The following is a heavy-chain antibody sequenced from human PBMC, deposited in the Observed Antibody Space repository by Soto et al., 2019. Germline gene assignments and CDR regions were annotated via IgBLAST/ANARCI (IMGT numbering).Heavy chain of an antibody. V-gene: IGHV1-3*01. J-gene: IGHJ4*02. Sequence: QVQLVQSGAEVKKPGASVKVSCKGSGYTFINYAIHWVRQAPGQRLEWMGWIDAGNGNTKYSQKFQGRITITRDTSASTAYIELNRLRSEDTAVYYCARAQVLPSAFDSWGQGSLVTVSS. CDR2: IDAGNGNT. CDR3: ARAQVLPSAFDS. D-gene: IGHD2-2*01. CDR1: GYTFINYA.